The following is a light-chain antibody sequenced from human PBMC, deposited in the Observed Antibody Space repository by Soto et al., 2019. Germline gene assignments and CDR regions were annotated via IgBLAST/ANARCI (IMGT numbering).Light chain of an antibody. Sequence: DIVMTQAPVSLSVTPGEPASISCRSSQSLLHTNGYDYLNWFLQKPGHSPQLLIYLGSNRASGVPDRFSGSALDTDFTLNISRVEVEDVGVYYCMQGLQAPLTFAGGTKLEIQ. J-gene: IGKJ4*01. CDR3: MQGLQAPLT. CDR2: LGS. CDR1: QSLLHTNGYDY. V-gene: IGKV2-28*01.